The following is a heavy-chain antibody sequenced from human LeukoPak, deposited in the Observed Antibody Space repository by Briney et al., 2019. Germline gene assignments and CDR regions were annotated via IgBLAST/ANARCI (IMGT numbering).Heavy chain of an antibody. CDR1: GFTFSSYW. Sequence: PGGSLRLSCAASGFTFSSYWMHWVRQAPGKGLVWVSRIRGDGTITGYADSVKGRFTVSRDNAKTTLFLQMDSLRDEDTAVYYCARSDYFDYWGQGTPVTVSS. J-gene: IGHJ4*02. V-gene: IGHV3-74*01. CDR3: ARSDYFDY. CDR2: IRGDGTIT.